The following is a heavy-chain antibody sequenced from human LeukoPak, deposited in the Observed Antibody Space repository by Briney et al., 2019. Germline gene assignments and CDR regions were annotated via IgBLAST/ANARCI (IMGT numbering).Heavy chain of an antibody. CDR1: GITFSSYA. D-gene: IGHD4-11*01. CDR3: AKLAYSNYGWFDP. V-gene: IGHV3-23*01. CDR2: IIGSGSST. J-gene: IGHJ5*02. Sequence: PGGSLRLSCAASGITFSSYAMSWVRQALGKGLEWVSAIIGSGSSTYYADSVKGRFTISRDNSKNTLYLQMNSLRAEDTALYYCAKLAYSNYGWFDPWGQGTLVTVSS.